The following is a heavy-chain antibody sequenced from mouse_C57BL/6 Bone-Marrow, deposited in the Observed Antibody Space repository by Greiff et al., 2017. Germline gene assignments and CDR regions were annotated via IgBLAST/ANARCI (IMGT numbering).Heavy chain of an antibody. V-gene: IGHV15-2*01. CDR2: ILPSIGRT. CDR3: AIGGYYYFDY. D-gene: IGHD2-3*01. Sequence: QVQLQQSGSELRSPGSSVKLSCKDYDSEVIPIAYTSWVRKKPGHGFEWSGGILPSIGRTNYGEKFEDKATLDADTLSNTAYLELYRLTSEDSAIYYCAIGGYYYFDYWGHGTTLSVSS. J-gene: IGHJ2*01. CDR1: DSEVIPIAY.